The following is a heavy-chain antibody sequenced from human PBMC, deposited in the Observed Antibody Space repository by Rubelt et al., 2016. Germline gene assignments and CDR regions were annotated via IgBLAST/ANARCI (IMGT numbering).Heavy chain of an antibody. CDR1: GFTFSSYW. Sequence: EVQLVESGGGLVQPGGSLRLSCAGSGFTFSSYWMTWVRQAPGKGLEWVANIKHDGSEISYVDSLKGRFTISRDNAKKSLLLQMNSLGADDTAVYYCATHNDWSFNYWGQGTLVTVSS. CDR2: IKHDGSEI. D-gene: IGHD3-9*01. J-gene: IGHJ4*02. CDR3: ATHNDWSFNY. V-gene: IGHV3-7*02.